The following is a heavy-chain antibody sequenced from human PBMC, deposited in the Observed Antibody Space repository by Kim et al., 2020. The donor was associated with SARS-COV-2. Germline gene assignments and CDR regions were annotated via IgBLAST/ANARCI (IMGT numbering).Heavy chain of an antibody. D-gene: IGHD1-1*01. Sequence: GGSLRLSCAASGFTFSTYAMTWVRQGPGKGLEWVSVISGSGATIYYADSVKGRFTISRDNSKNTLDLQMNSLRAEDTALYYCAKGFYLKGNPRHFDFWGQGTLVTVSP. CDR3: AKGFYLKGNPRHFDF. CDR1: GFTFSTYA. J-gene: IGHJ4*02. CDR2: ISGSGATI. V-gene: IGHV3-23*01.